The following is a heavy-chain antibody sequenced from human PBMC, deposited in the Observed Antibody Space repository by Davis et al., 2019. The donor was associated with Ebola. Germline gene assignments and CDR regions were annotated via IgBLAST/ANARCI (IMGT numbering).Heavy chain of an antibody. CDR2: INAGNGNT. CDR1: GYTFTSYA. CDR3: ARSRIAAAGSTYYYYGMDV. V-gene: IGHV1-3*01. D-gene: IGHD6-13*01. J-gene: IGHJ6*02. Sequence: ASVKVSCKASGYTFTSYAMHWVRQAPGQRLEWMGWINAGNGNTKYSQKFQGRVTITRDTSASTAYMELSSLRSEDTAVYYCARSRIAAAGSTYYYYGMDVWGQGTTVTVSS.